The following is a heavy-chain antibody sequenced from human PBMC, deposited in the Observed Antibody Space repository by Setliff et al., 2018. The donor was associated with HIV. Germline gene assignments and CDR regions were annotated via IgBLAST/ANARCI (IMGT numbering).Heavy chain of an antibody. V-gene: IGHV3-30*04. CDR1: GFTFSSYP. J-gene: IGHJ4*02. D-gene: IGHD3-22*01. Sequence: GALRLSCAASGFTFSSYPMHWVRQAAGKGLEWVAIMSYDGSNEYYEDSVKGRFTISRDNSKNTLYLQMNSLRAEDTAVYYCARGTDYYDSSFDCWGQGTLVTVSS. CDR3: ARGTDYYDSSFDC. CDR2: MSYDGSNE.